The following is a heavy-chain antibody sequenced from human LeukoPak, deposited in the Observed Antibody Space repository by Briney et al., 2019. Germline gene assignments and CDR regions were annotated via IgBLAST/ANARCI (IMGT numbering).Heavy chain of an antibody. V-gene: IGHV1-69*04. CDR1: GGTFSSYA. Sequence: SVKVSCKASGGTFSSYAISWVRQAPGQGLEWMGRIIPILGIANYAQKFQGRDTITADKSTSTAYMELSSLRSEDTAVYYCARVWESGSGSYRAFDIWGQGTMVTVSS. CDR3: ARVWESGSGSYRAFDI. J-gene: IGHJ3*02. CDR2: IIPILGIA. D-gene: IGHD1-26*01.